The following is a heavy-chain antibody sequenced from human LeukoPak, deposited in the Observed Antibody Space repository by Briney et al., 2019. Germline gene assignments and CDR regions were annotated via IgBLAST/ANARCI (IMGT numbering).Heavy chain of an antibody. Sequence: SGGSLRLSCAASGFTFSSYSMNWVRQAPGKGLEWVSSISSSSSYIYYADSVKGRFTISRDNAKNSLYLQMNSLRAEDTAVYYCARVYVGTDTVDFDYWGQGTLVTVSS. J-gene: IGHJ4*02. D-gene: IGHD5-18*01. CDR2: ISSSSSYI. CDR1: GFTFSSYS. CDR3: ARVYVGTDTVDFDY. V-gene: IGHV3-21*01.